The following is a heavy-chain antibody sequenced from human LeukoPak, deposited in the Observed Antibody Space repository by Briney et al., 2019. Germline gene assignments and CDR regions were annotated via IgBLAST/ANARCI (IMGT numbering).Heavy chain of an antibody. V-gene: IGHV4-34*01. CDR3: ARVGWNDDGLNYFDY. Sequence: SETLSLTRAVYGGSFSGYYWSWIRQPPGKGLEWIGEINHSGSTNYNPSLKSRVTISVDTSKNQFSLKLSSVTAADTAVYYCARVGWNDDGLNYFDYWGQGTLVTVSS. CDR1: GGSFSGYY. D-gene: IGHD1-1*01. J-gene: IGHJ4*02. CDR2: INHSGST.